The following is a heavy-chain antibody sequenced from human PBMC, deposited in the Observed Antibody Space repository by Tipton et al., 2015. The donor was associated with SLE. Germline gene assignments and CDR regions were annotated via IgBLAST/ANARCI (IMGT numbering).Heavy chain of an antibody. J-gene: IGHJ5*02. D-gene: IGHD2-8*01. V-gene: IGHV4-39*07. CDR3: TRDLGVVMEGWFDP. Sequence: LRLSCTVSGVSISTSSDYWGWIRQSPGKGLEWIGTIYFSGSTYHNPSLKSRVTISVDTSKNQFSLKLSSVTAADTAVYYCTRDLGVVMEGWFDPWGQGTLVTVSS. CDR1: GVSISTSSDY. CDR2: IYFSGST.